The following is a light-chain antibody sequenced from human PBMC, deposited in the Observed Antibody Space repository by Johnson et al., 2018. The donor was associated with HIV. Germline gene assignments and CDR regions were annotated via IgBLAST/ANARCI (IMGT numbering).Light chain of an antibody. CDR3: GTWDNSLSAGV. CDR2: DTD. J-gene: IGLJ1*01. Sequence: QSVLTQPPSVSAAPGQKVTVSCSGSSSNIGNNFVSWYQQVPGTAPKLLIYDTDKRPSGIPDRFSGSKSGTSATLAISGLQPGDEADYYCGTWDNSLSAGVFGSGTKVTVL. CDR1: SSNIGNNF. V-gene: IGLV1-51*01.